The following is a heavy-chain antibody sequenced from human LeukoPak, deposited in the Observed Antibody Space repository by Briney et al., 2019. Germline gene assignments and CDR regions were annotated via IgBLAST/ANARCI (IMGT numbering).Heavy chain of an antibody. J-gene: IGHJ4*02. V-gene: IGHV4-39*01. CDR2: IYYSGSS. Sequence: SETLSLTCTVSGGSISSSNYYRGWVRQPPGKGLEWIATIYYSGSSYYNPSLKSRVTISVDTSKNQFSLKLSSVTAADTAVYYCARLAQGSGTYGFDYWGQGTLVTVSS. CDR3: ARLAQGSGTYGFDY. CDR1: GGSISSSNYY. D-gene: IGHD3-10*01.